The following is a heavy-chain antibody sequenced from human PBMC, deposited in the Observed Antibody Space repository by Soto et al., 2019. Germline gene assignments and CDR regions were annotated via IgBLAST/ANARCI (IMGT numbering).Heavy chain of an antibody. J-gene: IGHJ4*02. D-gene: IGHD4-17*01. CDR3: ARLTVTTFIHDY. CDR2: IYYSGST. CDR1: GGSISSGDYY. V-gene: IGHV4-30-4*01. Sequence: LSLTCTVSGGSISSGDYYWSWIRQPPGKGLEWIGYIYYSGSTYFNPSLKSRVTISIDTSKNQFSLKLSSVTAADTAVYYCARLTVTTFIHDYWGQGTLVTVSS.